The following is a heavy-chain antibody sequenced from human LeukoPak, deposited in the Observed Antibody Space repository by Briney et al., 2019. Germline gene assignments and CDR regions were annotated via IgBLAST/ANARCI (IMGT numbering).Heavy chain of an antibody. V-gene: IGHV1-69*01. CDR3: ARGGGYDYGDYVFDY. D-gene: IGHD4-17*01. CDR1: GGTFSSYA. CDR2: IIPIFGTA. J-gene: IGHJ4*02. Sequence: ASVKVSCKASGGTFSSYAISWVRQAPGQGLEWMGGIIPIFGTANYALKFQGRVTITADESTSTAYMELSSLRSEDTAVYYCARGGGYDYGDYVFDYWGQGTLVTVSS.